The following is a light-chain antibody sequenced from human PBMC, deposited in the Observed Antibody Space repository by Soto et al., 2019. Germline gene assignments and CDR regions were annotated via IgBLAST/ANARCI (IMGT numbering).Light chain of an antibody. CDR3: QQRSNWRAT. Sequence: EIVLTQSPATLSLSPGERATLSCRASQSVSSYLAWYQQKPGQAPRLLIYDASHRATGIPARFSGSGSGTHFTHTISSLEPEDFAVYYCQQRSNWRATFGQGTKLEIK. CDR1: QSVSSY. V-gene: IGKV3-11*01. CDR2: DAS. J-gene: IGKJ2*01.